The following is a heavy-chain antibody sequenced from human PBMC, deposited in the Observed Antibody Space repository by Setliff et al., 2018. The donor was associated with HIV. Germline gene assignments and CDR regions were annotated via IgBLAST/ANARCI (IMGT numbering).Heavy chain of an antibody. CDR1: GGSISSHY. V-gene: IGHV4-4*08. Sequence: KPSETLSLTCTVSGGSISSHYWSWIRQPPGKGLEWIGHIYTSGSTNYNPSLKSRVTMSVGTSKNQFSLKLSSVTAADTAVYYRARCYYNFWSGYPLDYMDVWGKGTTVTVSS. CDR2: IYTSGST. J-gene: IGHJ6*03. D-gene: IGHD3-3*01. CDR3: ARCYYNFWSGYPLDYMDV.